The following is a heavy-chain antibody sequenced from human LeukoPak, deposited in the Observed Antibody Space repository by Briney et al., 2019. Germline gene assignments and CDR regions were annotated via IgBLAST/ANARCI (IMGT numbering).Heavy chain of an antibody. CDR1: GFTFSSYS. CDR2: ISSSSSYI. Sequence: GGSLRLSCAASGFTFSSYSMNWVRQAPGKGLEWVSSISSSSSYIYYADSVKGRFTISRDNAKNSLYLQMNSLRAEDTAVYYCARDWATTYYDFWSGYYLDPWGQGTLVTVSS. V-gene: IGHV3-21*01. D-gene: IGHD3-3*01. J-gene: IGHJ5*02. CDR3: ARDWATTYYDFWSGYYLDP.